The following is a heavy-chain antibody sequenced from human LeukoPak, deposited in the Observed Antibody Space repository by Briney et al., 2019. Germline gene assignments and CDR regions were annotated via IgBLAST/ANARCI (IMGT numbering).Heavy chain of an antibody. J-gene: IGHJ4*02. CDR3: TTVDLVVVAARVFDY. D-gene: IGHD2-15*01. Sequence: GGSLRLSCAASGFTFSNAWMSWVRQAPGKGLEWVGRIKSKTDGGTTDYAAPVKGRFTISRDDSKNTLYLQMNSLKTEDTAVYYCTTVDLVVVAARVFDYWGQGTLVTVSS. V-gene: IGHV3-15*01. CDR2: IKSKTDGGTT. CDR1: GFTFSNAW.